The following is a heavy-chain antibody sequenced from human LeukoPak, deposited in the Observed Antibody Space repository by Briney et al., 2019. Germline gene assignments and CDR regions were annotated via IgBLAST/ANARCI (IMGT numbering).Heavy chain of an antibody. CDR3: ARQAFYGSGSYYNMNPYYFDY. J-gene: IGHJ4*02. CDR1: GYSFTSYW. V-gene: IGHV5-51*01. CDR2: IYPGDSDT. Sequence: GESLKISCKGSGYSFTSYWIGWVRQMPGKGLEWMGIIYPGDSDTRYSPSFQGQVTISADKSISTAYLQWSSLKASDTAMYYCARQAFYGSGSYYNMNPYYFDYWGQGTLVTVSS. D-gene: IGHD3-10*01.